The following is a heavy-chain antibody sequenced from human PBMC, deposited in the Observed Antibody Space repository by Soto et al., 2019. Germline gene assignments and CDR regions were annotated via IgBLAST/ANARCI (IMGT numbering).Heavy chain of an antibody. CDR2: ISGSGGST. Sequence: GGSLRLSCAASGFTFSSYAMSWVLQAPWKGLEWVSAISGSGGSTYYADSVKGRFTISRDNSKNTLYLQMNSLRAEDTAVYYCAKEDYDFWCGPYYYYGMDAGGQGTTVTVSS. CDR3: AKEDYDFWCGPYYYYGMDA. D-gene: IGHD3-3*01. V-gene: IGHV3-23*01. CDR1: GFTFSSYA. J-gene: IGHJ6*02.